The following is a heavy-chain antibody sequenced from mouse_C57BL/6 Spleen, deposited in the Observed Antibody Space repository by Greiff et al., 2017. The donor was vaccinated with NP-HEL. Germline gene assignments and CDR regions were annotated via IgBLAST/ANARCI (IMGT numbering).Heavy chain of an antibody. Sequence: VQLQQSGPELVKPGASVKISCKASGYAFSSSWMNWVKQRPGKGLEWIGRIYPGDGDTNYNGKFKGKATLTADKSSSTAYMQLSSLTSEDSAVYFCARNSPLYYYAMDYWGQGTSVTVSS. CDR1: GYAFSSSW. CDR2: IYPGDGDT. CDR3: ARNSPLYYYAMDY. V-gene: IGHV1-82*01. J-gene: IGHJ4*01. D-gene: IGHD1-1*01.